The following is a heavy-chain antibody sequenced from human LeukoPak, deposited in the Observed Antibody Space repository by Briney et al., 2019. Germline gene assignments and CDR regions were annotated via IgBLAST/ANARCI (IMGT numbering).Heavy chain of an antibody. CDR2: IYYSGST. CDR1: GGSISSYY. D-gene: IGHD3-22*01. CDR3: ARDFNYDSSGYLYNWFDP. V-gene: IGHV4-59*01. Sequence: SETLSLTCTVSGGSISSYYWSWIRQLPGKGLEWIGYIYYSGSTNYNPSLKSRVTISVDTTKNQFSLKLSSVTAADTAVYYCARDFNYDSSGYLYNWFDPWGQGTLVTVSS. J-gene: IGHJ5*02.